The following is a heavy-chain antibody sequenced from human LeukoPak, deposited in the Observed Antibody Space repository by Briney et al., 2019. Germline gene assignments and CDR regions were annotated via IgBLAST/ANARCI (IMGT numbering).Heavy chain of an antibody. Sequence: AASVKVSCKASGGTFSSYAISWVRQAPGQGLEWMGRIIPILGIANYAQKFQGRVTITADKSTSTAYMELSSLRSEDTAVYYCARAGSGSYTSWFDPWGQGTLVTVSS. J-gene: IGHJ5*02. CDR1: GGTFSSYA. CDR3: ARAGSGSYTSWFDP. CDR2: IIPILGIA. V-gene: IGHV1-69*04. D-gene: IGHD1-26*01.